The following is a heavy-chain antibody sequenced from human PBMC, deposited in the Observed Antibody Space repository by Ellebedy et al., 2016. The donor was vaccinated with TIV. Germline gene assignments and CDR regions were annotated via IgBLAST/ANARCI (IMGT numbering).Heavy chain of an antibody. J-gene: IGHJ6*02. CDR2: IYPGDSDT. CDR1: GYSFTSYW. D-gene: IGHD3-9*01. V-gene: IGHV5-51*01. Sequence: GESLKISCKGSGYSFTSYWISWVRQMPGKGLEWMGIIYPGDSDTRYNPSFQGEVTISVDKSISTSYLQWSSLKASDTAMYYCARRGAGSHDITGMDVWGQGTMVTVSS. CDR3: ARRGAGSHDITGMDV.